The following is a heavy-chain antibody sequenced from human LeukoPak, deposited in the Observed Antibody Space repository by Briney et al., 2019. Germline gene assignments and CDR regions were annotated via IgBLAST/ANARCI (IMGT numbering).Heavy chain of an antibody. Sequence: GGSLRLSCAASGFTFSSYAMNWVRQAPGRGLEGVSSIGSSSSYISYADSVKGRFTISRDNAKNSLYLQMNSLRAEDTAVYYCARVKFGGDCYDYWGQGTLVTVSS. J-gene: IGHJ4*02. V-gene: IGHV3-21*01. CDR2: IGSSSSYI. CDR1: GFTFSSYA. CDR3: ARVKFGGDCYDY. D-gene: IGHD2-21*01.